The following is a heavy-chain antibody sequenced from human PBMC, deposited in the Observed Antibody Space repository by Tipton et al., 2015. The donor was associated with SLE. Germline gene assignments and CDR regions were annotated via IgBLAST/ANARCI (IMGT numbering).Heavy chain of an antibody. Sequence: GSLRLSCAASGFTFSSYGMNWVRQAPGKGLEWVSVISPGGSTTYYAESVKGRFTVSRDNSKNTLYLQMNSLSADDTAVYYCARDFTGRGYFDLWGRDILVTVS. CDR3: ARDFTGRGYFDL. V-gene: IGHV3-23*01. J-gene: IGHJ2*01. CDR2: ISPGGSTT. CDR1: GFTFSSYG. D-gene: IGHD3-9*01.